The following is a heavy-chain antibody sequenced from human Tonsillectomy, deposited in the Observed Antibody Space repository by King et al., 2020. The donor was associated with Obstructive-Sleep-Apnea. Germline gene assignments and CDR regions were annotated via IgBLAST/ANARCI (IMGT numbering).Heavy chain of an antibody. V-gene: IGHV3-30-3*01. CDR3: AGLRGYSGYDVEFSAFDI. J-gene: IGHJ3*02. Sequence: VQLVESGGGVVQPGRSLRLSCAASGFTFSSYAMHWVRQAPGKGLEWVAVISYDGRNKYYADSVKGRFTISRDNSKNTLYLQSNSLRVEDTAVYYCAGLRGYSGYDVEFSAFDIWGQGTMVTVSS. D-gene: IGHD5-12*01. CDR1: GFTFSSYA. CDR2: ISYDGRNK.